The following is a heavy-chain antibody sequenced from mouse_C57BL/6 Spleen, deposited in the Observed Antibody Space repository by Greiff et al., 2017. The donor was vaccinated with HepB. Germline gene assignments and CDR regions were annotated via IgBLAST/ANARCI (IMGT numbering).Heavy chain of an antibody. J-gene: IGHJ2*01. Sequence: EVQRVESEGGLVQPGSSMKLSCTASGFTFSDYYMAWVRQVPEKGLEWVANINYDGSSTYYLDSLKSRFIISRDNAKNILYLQMSSLKSEDTATYYCARGGYYGSSWDYFDYWGQGTTLTVSS. V-gene: IGHV5-16*01. CDR1: GFTFSDYY. D-gene: IGHD1-1*01. CDR2: INYDGSST. CDR3: ARGGYYGSSWDYFDY.